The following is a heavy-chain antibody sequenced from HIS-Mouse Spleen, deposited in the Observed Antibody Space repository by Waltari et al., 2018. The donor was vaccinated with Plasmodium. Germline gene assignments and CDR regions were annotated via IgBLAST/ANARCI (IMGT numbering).Heavy chain of an antibody. V-gene: IGHV3-7*01. CDR2: IKQDGSEK. D-gene: IGHD6-13*01. J-gene: IGHJ2*01. Sequence: EVQLVESGGGLVKPGGSLRLSCAASGFAFSSYWMRWVRQAPGKGLKWVATIKQDGSEKYYVDSVKGRFTISRDNAKNSLYLQMNSLRAEDTAVYYCASSWYWYFDLWGRGTLVTVSS. CDR3: ASSWYWYFDL. CDR1: GFAFSSYW.